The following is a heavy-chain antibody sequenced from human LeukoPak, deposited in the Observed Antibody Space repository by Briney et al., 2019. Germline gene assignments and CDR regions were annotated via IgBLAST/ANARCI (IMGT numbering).Heavy chain of an antibody. Sequence: SVKVSCKASGGTFSSYAISWVRQAPGQGLEWMGGIIPIFGTANYAQKFQGRVTITADESTSTAYMELSSLRSEDTAVYYCAAPRGYCSSTSCPRSYYYYMDVWGKGTTVTVSS. D-gene: IGHD2-2*01. CDR1: GGTFSSYA. CDR2: IIPIFGTA. CDR3: AAPRGYCSSTSCPRSYYYYMDV. V-gene: IGHV1-69*13. J-gene: IGHJ6*03.